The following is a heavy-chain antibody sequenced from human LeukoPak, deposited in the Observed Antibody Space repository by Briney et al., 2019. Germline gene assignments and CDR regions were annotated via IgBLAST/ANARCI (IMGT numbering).Heavy chain of an antibody. CDR3: AELGITMIGGV. CDR2: IYSGGST. Sequence: SGGSLRLSCAASGFTVSSHYMTWVRQAPGKGLEWVSVIYSGGSTYYADSVKGRFTISRDNSKNTLYLQMNSLRAEDTAVYYCAELGITMIGGVWGKGTTVTISS. CDR1: GFTVSSHY. V-gene: IGHV3-66*01. J-gene: IGHJ6*04. D-gene: IGHD3-10*02.